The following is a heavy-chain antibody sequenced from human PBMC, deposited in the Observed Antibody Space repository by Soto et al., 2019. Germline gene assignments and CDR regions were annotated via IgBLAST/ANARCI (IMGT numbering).Heavy chain of an antibody. D-gene: IGHD4-17*01. V-gene: IGHV4-34*01. CDR1: GGSFSGYY. CDR2: INHSGSA. J-gene: IGHJ2*01. CDR3: ASGRGTTVVTPWFFDL. Sequence: QVQLQQWGAGLLKPSETLSLTCAVYGGSFSGYYWSWIRQPPGKGLEWIGEINHSGSANYNPSLKSRVTISVDNSKNQFSLKLSSVTAADTAVYYCASGRGTTVVTPWFFDLWGRGTLVTVSS.